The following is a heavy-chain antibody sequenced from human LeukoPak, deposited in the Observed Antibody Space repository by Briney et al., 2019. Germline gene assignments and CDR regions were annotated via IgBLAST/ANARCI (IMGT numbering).Heavy chain of an antibody. CDR2: ISGSGGST. J-gene: IGHJ4*02. Sequence: HPGGSLRLSCAASGFTFSSYAMSWVRQAPGKGLEWVSAISGSGGSTYYADSVKGRFTISRDNSKNTLYLQMNSLRAEDTAVYYCAKEGSDLSDYDFWSGHFDYWGQGTLVTVSS. D-gene: IGHD3-3*01. V-gene: IGHV3-23*01. CDR1: GFTFSSYA. CDR3: AKEGSDLSDYDFWSGHFDY.